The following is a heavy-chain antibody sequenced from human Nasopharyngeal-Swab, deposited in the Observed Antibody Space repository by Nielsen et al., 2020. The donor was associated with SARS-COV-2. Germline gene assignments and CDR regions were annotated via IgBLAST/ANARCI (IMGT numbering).Heavy chain of an antibody. CDR3: TREGYCSSTSCYVYYYYGMDV. Sequence: WLRRCPGKVLEGVGFFRSKAYGGTTEYAASVKGRFTISRDDSKSIAYLQMNSLKTEDTAVYYCTREGYCSSTSCYVYYYYGMDVWGQGTTVTVSS. J-gene: IGHJ6*02. V-gene: IGHV3-49*02. D-gene: IGHD2-2*01. CDR2: FRSKAYGGTT.